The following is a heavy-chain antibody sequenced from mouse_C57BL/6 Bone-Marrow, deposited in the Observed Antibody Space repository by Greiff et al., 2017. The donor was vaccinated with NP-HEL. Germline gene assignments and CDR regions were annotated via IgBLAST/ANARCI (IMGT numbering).Heavy chain of an antibody. D-gene: IGHD1-1*01. CDR2: ISYDGSN. V-gene: IGHV3-6*01. CDR1: GYSITSGYY. CDR3: GGGSDY. Sequence: DVQLVESGPGLVKPSQSLSLTCSVTGYSITSGYYWNWIRQFPGNKLEWMGYISYDGSNNYNPSLKNRISITRDTSKNQFFLKLNSVTTEDTATYYCGGGSDYWGQGTTLTVSS. J-gene: IGHJ2*01.